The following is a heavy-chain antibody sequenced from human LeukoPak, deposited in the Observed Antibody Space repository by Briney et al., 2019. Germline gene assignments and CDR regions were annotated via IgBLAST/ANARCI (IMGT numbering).Heavy chain of an antibody. J-gene: IGHJ5*02. D-gene: IGHD6-19*01. CDR1: GGTFSSYA. CDR3: AREPSYSSGWFDP. CDR2: IIPIFGTA. Sequence: SVKVSCKASGGTFSSYAISWVRQAPGQGLEWMGRIIPIFGTANYAQKFQGRVTITTDESTSTAYMELSSLRSEDTAAYYCAREPSYSSGWFDPWGQGTLVTVSS. V-gene: IGHV1-69*05.